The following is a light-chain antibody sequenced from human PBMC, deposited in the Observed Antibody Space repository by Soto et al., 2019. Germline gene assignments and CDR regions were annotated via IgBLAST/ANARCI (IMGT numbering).Light chain of an antibody. V-gene: IGLV2-8*01. CDR3: NAPADNGTHV. Sequence: QSALTQPPSASGSPGQSVTISCTGNSNDVGHSSFISWYQQHPGKGPKLIIYEVSKPPSGAPDRFSGSKSRNTASLSVSGLQDEDEADYFCNAPADNGTHVFGTGTKVTVL. CDR2: EVS. CDR1: SNDVGHSSF. J-gene: IGLJ1*01.